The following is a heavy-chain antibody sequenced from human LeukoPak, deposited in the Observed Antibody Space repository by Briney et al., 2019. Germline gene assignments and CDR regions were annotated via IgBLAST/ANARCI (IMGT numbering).Heavy chain of an antibody. V-gene: IGHV4-34*01. J-gene: IGHJ4*02. Sequence: PSETLSLTCAVYGGSFSGYYWSWIRQPPGKGLEWIGEINHSGSTNYNPSLKSRVTISVDTSKNQFSLKLSSVTAADTAVYYCARVRRPIAARLHWFDYWGQGTLVTVPS. CDR3: ARVRRPIAARLHWFDY. D-gene: IGHD6-6*01. CDR2: INHSGST. CDR1: GGSFSGYY.